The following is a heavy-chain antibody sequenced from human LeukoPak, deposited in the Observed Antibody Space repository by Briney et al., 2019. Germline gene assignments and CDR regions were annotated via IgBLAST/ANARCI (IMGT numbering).Heavy chain of an antibody. J-gene: IGHJ4*02. V-gene: IGHV3-9*01. CDR1: GFTFDDYA. D-gene: IGHD1-1*01. CDR2: ISWNSGSI. Sequence: GGSLRLSCAASGFTFDDYAMHWVRHAPGKGLEWVSGISWNSGSIGYADSVKGRFTISRDNAKNSLYLQMNSLRAEDTALYYCAKDEGGNFDYWGQGPLVTVSS. CDR3: AKDEGGNFDY.